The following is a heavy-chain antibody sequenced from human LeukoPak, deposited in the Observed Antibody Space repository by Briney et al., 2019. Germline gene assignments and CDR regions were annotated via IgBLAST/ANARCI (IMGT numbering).Heavy chain of an antibody. CDR1: GDSISSDGYY. V-gene: IGHV4-31*03. Sequence: SETLSLTCTVSGDSISSDGYYWGWIRQLPGKGLEWIGYIYSTGSTYSNPSLKSRLTISVGTSKNQFSLKLSSVTAADTAVYYCARAFRLAPPDGMDVWGQGTTVTISS. CDR2: IYSTGST. D-gene: IGHD3-10*01. J-gene: IGHJ6*02. CDR3: ARAFRLAPPDGMDV.